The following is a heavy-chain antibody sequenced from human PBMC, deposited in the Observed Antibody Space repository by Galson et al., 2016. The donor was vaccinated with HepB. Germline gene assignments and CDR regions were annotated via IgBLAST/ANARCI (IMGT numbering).Heavy chain of an antibody. D-gene: IGHD2-15*01. J-gene: IGHJ6*02. CDR1: GYNFLSNG. CDR2: INTDTSDR. CDR3: ARAGYCTGARCYSEGLDV. Sequence: SVKVSCKASGYNFLSNGITWVRQAPGQGLEWMGWINTDTSDRIYTHSLQDRVTMTTDTSTNTAYMELRSLTSDDTAVYYCARAGYCTGARCYSEGLDVWGQGTTGTVSS. V-gene: IGHV1-18*01.